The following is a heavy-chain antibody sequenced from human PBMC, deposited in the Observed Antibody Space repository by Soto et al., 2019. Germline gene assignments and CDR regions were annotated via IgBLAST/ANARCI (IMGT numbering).Heavy chain of an antibody. Sequence: GGSLRLSCAASGFTFSNYGMHWVRQAPGKGLEWVAVISYDGSNEYYADSAKGRFTISRDNSKNTLFLQMDGLRVEDTAVYYCAKARPIFGVVIAADYYCGMGVWGQGTTVTVSS. J-gene: IGHJ6*02. CDR3: AKARPIFGVVIAADYYCGMGV. V-gene: IGHV3-30*18. CDR1: GFTFSNYG. D-gene: IGHD3-3*01. CDR2: ISYDGSNE.